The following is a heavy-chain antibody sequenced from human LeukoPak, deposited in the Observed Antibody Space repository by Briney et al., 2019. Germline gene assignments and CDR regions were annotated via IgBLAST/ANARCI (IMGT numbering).Heavy chain of an antibody. CDR1: GCTFSSYW. J-gene: IGHJ4*02. Sequence: GGSLRLSCAASGCTFSSYWMHWVRQAPGKGLVWVSRINSDGSSTSYADSVKGRFTISRDNAKNTLYLQMNSLRAEDTAVYYCTSLTELQFDYWGQGTLVTVSS. CDR3: TSLTELQFDY. CDR2: INSDGSST. D-gene: IGHD1-26*01. V-gene: IGHV3-74*01.